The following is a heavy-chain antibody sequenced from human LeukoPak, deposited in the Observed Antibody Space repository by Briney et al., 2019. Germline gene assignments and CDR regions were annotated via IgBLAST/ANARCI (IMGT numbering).Heavy chain of an antibody. J-gene: IGHJ4*02. CDR2: ISDDGRNK. CDR3: ARRTSYYLPY. V-gene: IGHV3-30*03. D-gene: IGHD1/OR15-1a*01. CDR1: GFSFISYG. Sequence: GGSLRLSCAASGFSFISYGMHWFRQAPGKGLEWVGVISDDGRNKKYADSVKGRFTISRDNAKNTLYLQMNSLRVEDTAVYYCARRTSYYLPYWGQGTLVTVSS.